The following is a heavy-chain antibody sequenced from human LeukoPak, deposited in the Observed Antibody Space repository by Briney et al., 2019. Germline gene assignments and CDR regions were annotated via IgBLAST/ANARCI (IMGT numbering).Heavy chain of an antibody. D-gene: IGHD2-15*01. J-gene: IGHJ3*02. Sequence: SETPSLTCTVSGGSISSYYWSWIRQPPGKGLEWIGYIYYSGSTNYNPSLKSRVTISVDTSKNQFSLKLSSVTAADTAVYYCARDERLGYCSGGSCYEPAFDIWGQGTMVTVSS. CDR2: IYYSGST. CDR3: ARDERLGYCSGGSCYEPAFDI. CDR1: GGSISSYY. V-gene: IGHV4-59*01.